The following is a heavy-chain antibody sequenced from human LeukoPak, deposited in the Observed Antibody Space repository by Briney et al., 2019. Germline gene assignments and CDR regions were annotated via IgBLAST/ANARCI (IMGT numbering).Heavy chain of an antibody. J-gene: IGHJ4*02. CDR1: GGSISSYN. D-gene: IGHD6-19*01. CDR2: IYYTGST. Sequence: SETLSLTCTVSGGSISSYNWNWIRQSPGKGLEWIGNIYYTGSTNYNPSFKSRVTISVDTSKNQFSLRLTSVTAADTAVFYCARGASGWYWLDYWGRGTLVTVSS. CDR3: ARGASGWYWLDY. V-gene: IGHV4-59*01.